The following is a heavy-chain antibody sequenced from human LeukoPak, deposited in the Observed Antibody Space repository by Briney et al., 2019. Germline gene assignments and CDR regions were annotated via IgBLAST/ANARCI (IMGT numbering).Heavy chain of an antibody. CDR2: IYSGGPT. V-gene: IGHV3-66*02. J-gene: IGHJ4*02. CDR3: ARSPSLYYFEN. CDR1: GFPVGRSY. Sequence: GGSLRLSCAASGFPVGRSYMTWVRQAPGKGLDWVSTIYSGGPTYYADSVKGRFTIPRDNSKNTLYLLMNSLRIEDTAVYHCARSPSLYYFENWGQGTLVTVSS.